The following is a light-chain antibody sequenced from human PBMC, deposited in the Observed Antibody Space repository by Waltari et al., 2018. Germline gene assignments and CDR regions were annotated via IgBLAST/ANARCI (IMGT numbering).Light chain of an antibody. J-gene: IGKJ2*01. CDR2: DTS. CDR3: QQYGSSPYT. V-gene: IGKV3-20*01. CDR1: QTLSHNY. Sequence: EIVLTQSPGTLSLSTGERVTLSCRASQTLSHNYVAWYQQKPGQAPGLLIYDTSKRATGIPDRFSGGGSGTDFALSISRLEAEDSATYYCQQYGSSPYTFGQGTKVGIK.